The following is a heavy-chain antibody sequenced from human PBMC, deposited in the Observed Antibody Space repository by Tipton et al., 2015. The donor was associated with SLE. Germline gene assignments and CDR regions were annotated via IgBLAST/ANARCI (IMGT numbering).Heavy chain of an antibody. J-gene: IGHJ6*03. V-gene: IGHV4-61*02. Sequence: TLSLTCTVSGGSLSGDTYYWSWIRQPAGEGLEWIGRIFTSGNTNYNPSLKSRVTISVDTSKKQFSLKLSSVTAADTAVYYCARDRADGGFLEWGYYYYYMDVWGKGTTVTVSS. CDR2: IFTSGNT. CDR3: ARDRADGGFLEWGYYYYYMDV. D-gene: IGHD3-3*01. CDR1: GGSLSGDTYY.